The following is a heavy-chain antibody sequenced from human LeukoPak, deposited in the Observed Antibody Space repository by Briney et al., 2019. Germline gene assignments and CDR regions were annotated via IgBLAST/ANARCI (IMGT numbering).Heavy chain of an antibody. J-gene: IGHJ4*02. CDR2: IKQDESEK. D-gene: IGHD3-16*01. CDR3: ARDGGPFDS. CDR1: GFTFSAYW. V-gene: IGHV3-7*03. Sequence: GGSLRLSCAASGFTFSAYWMSWVRQAPGKGLEWVANIKQDESEKYCVDSVKGRFTISRDDAKKSLYLQMNSLRAEDTAVYYCARDGGPFDSWGQGTLVTVSS.